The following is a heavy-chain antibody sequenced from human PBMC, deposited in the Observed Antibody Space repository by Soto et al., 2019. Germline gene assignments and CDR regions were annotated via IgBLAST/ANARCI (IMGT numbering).Heavy chain of an antibody. V-gene: IGHV3-30*18. D-gene: IGHD3-22*01. J-gene: IGHJ3*02. CDR3: AKGIRITMIVEVDDAFDI. Sequence: QVQLVESGGGVVQPGRSLRLSCAASGFTFSSYVMHWVRQAPGKGLEWVAVISYDGSNRYYADSVKGRFTISRDNSKNTLYLQMNSLRAEDAAVYYCAKGIRITMIVEVDDAFDIWGQGTMVTVSS. CDR2: ISYDGSNR. CDR1: GFTFSSYV.